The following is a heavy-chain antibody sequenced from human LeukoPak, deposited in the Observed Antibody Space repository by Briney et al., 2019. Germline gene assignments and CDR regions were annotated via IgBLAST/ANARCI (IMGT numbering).Heavy chain of an antibody. Sequence: SVKVSCEASGGTFSSYAISWVRQAPGQGLEWMGRIIPILGIANYAQKFQGRVTITADKSTSTAYMELSSLRSEDTAVYYCARDAAQFSIAAASHFDYWGQGTLVTVSS. CDR2: IIPILGIA. V-gene: IGHV1-69*04. D-gene: IGHD6-13*01. CDR3: ARDAAQFSIAAASHFDY. CDR1: GGTFSSYA. J-gene: IGHJ4*02.